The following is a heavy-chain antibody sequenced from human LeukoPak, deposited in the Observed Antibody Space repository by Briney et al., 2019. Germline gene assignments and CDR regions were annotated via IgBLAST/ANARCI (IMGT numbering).Heavy chain of an antibody. Sequence: GRSLRLSCAASGFTLSSYGLHWVRQAPGKGLEWVAVIWYDGSNKYYADSVKGRFTISRDNSKNTLYLQMNSLRAEDTAVYYCAREEVPAASLDYWGQGTLVTVSS. CDR3: AREEVPAASLDY. CDR1: GFTLSSYG. V-gene: IGHV3-33*01. CDR2: IWYDGSNK. D-gene: IGHD2-2*01. J-gene: IGHJ4*02.